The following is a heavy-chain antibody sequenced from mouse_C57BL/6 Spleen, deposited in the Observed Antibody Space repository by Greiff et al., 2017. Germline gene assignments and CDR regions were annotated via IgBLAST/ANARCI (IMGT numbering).Heavy chain of an antibody. D-gene: IGHD3-2*02. V-gene: IGHV6-6*01. J-gene: IGHJ4*01. CDR1: GFTFSDAW. CDR3: TGSGYLYYAMDY. CDR2: IRNKANNHAT. Sequence: EVKVVESGGGLVQPGGSMKLSCAASGFTFSDAWMDWVRQSPGKGLEWVAEIRNKANNHATYYAVSVKGRFTISRDDSKSSVYLQMNSLRAEDTGIYYCTGSGYLYYAMDYWGQGTSVTVSS.